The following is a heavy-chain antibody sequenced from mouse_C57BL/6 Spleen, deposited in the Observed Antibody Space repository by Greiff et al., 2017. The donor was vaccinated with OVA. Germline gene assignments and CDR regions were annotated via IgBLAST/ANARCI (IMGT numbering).Heavy chain of an antibody. CDR1: GFSLTSYG. J-gene: IGHJ1*03. CDR2: IWSGGST. V-gene: IGHV2-2*01. D-gene: IGHD1-1*01. CDR3: ARGANYYGKARYFDV. Sequence: QVQLKESGPGLVQPSQSLSITCTVSGFSLTSYGVHWVRQSPGKGLEWLGVIWSGGSTDYNAAFISRLSISKDNSKSQVFFKMNSLQADDTAIYYCARGANYYGKARYFDVWGTGTTVTVSS.